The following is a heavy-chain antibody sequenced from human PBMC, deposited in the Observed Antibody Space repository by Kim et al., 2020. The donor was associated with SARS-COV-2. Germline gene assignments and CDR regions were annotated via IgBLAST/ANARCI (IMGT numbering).Heavy chain of an antibody. CDR2: ISSSSSYI. J-gene: IGHJ6*02. V-gene: IGHV3-21*01. CDR1: GFTFSSYS. D-gene: IGHD6-19*01. CDR3: ARDGAVAGTSRRPYYYYGMDV. Sequence: GGSLRLSCAASGFTFSSYSMNWVRQAPGKGLEWVSSISSSSSYIYYADSVKGRFTISRDNAKNSLYLQMNSLRAEDTAVYYCARDGAVAGTSRRPYYYYGMDVWGQGTTVTVSS.